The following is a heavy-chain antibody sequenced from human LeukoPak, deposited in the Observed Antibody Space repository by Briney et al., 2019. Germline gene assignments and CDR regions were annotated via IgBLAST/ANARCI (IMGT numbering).Heavy chain of an antibody. J-gene: IGHJ4*02. Sequence: ASVKVFCKASGYTFTGYYIHWVRQAPGQGLEWMGRINPNSGGTNYAQKFQGRVTMTRDTSISTAYMELSRLRSDDTAVYYCARDQDSSGYYDYWGQGTLVTVSS. CDR2: INPNSGGT. CDR1: GYTFTGYY. D-gene: IGHD3-22*01. V-gene: IGHV1-2*06. CDR3: ARDQDSSGYYDY.